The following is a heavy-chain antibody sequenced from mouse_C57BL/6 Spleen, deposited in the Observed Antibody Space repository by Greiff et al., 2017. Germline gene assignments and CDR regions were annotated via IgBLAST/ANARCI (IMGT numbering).Heavy chain of an antibody. V-gene: IGHV1-69*01. CDR1: GYTFTSYW. Sequence: QVQLQQPGAELVMPGASVKLSCKASGYTFTSYWMHWVKQRPGQGLEWIGEIDPSDSYTNYNQKFKGKSTLTVDKSSSTAYMQRSSLTSEDSAVYSCARGRIGSSPFDYWGQGTTLTVSS. CDR2: IDPSDSYT. D-gene: IGHD1-1*01. J-gene: IGHJ2*01. CDR3: ARGRIGSSPFDY.